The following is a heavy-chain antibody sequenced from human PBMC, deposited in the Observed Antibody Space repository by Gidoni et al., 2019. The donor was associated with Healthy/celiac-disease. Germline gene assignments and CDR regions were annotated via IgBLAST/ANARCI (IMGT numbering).Heavy chain of an antibody. J-gene: IGHJ4*02. CDR2: ISSNGGST. Sequence: EVQLVESGGGLVQPGGSLRLSCSASGFTFRSYAMHWVRQDPGKGLEYVSAISSNGGSTYYADSVKGRFTISRDNSKNTLYLQMSSLRAEDTAVYYCVKDLELKGYDSSGYYPFDYWGQGTLVTVSS. CDR1: GFTFRSYA. CDR3: VKDLELKGYDSSGYYPFDY. V-gene: IGHV3-64D*06. D-gene: IGHD3-22*01.